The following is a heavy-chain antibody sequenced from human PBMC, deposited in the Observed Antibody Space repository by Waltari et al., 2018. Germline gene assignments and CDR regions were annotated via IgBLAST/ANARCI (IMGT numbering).Heavy chain of an antibody. J-gene: IGHJ5*02. CDR1: GYTFTGYY. V-gene: IGHV1-2*06. CDR2: INPNSGGT. D-gene: IGHD5-12*01. Sequence: QVQLVQSGAEVKKPGASVKVSCKASGYTFTGYYMHWVRQAPGQGLEWMGRINPNSGGTNYAQKFQGRVTMTRDTSISTAYMELSRLRSDDTAVYYCARAWGGLRLKGWFDPWGQGTLVTVSS. CDR3: ARAWGGLRLKGWFDP.